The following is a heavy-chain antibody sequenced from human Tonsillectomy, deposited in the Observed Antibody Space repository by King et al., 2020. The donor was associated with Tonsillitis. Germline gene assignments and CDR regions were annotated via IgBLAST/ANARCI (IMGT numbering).Heavy chain of an antibody. V-gene: IGHV1-46*01. CDR2: INPDGGYT. Sequence: VQLVESGAEMKKPGASVTVSCTASGYTFSRHWMHWVRQAPGRGLEWMGIINPDGGYTIYAQKFQGRVTITRDTSTSTVYMELSSLRSEDTAIYYCARDHSIEVAEIMSWWFDAWGQGTRVTVSS. J-gene: IGHJ5*02. CDR1: GYTFSRHW. CDR3: ARDHSIEVAEIMSWWFDA. D-gene: IGHD6-19*01.